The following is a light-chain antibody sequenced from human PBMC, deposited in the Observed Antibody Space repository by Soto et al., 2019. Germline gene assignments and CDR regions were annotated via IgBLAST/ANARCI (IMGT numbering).Light chain of an antibody. V-gene: IGKV1-5*03. J-gene: IGKJ1*01. CDR2: KAS. CDR1: QSISSW. Sequence: DIQMTQSPSTLSASVGDRVTITCRASQSISSWLAWYQQKPGKAPKLLIYKASSLKSGVPSRFSGSGSGTEFTLTISSLQPDDFATYYCQHYKSYPWTFGQGTKVEIK. CDR3: QHYKSYPWT.